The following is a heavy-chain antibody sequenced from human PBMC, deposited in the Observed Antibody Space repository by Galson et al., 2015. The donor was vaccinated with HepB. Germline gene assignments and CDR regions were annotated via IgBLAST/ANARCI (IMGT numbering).Heavy chain of an antibody. CDR3: ARDSGGDGGNYYYYGMDV. CDR1: GFTFSSYS. Sequence: SLRLSCAASGFTFSSYSMNWVRQAPGKGLEWVSSISSSSSYIYYADSVKGRFTISRDNAKNSLYLQMNSLRAEDTAVYYCARDSGGDGGNYYYYGMDVWGQGTTVTVSS. V-gene: IGHV3-21*01. D-gene: IGHD6-19*01. CDR2: ISSSSSYI. J-gene: IGHJ6*02.